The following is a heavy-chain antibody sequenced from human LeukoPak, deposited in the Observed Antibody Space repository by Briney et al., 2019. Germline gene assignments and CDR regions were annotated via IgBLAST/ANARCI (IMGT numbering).Heavy chain of an antibody. Sequence: SETLSLTCSVSGGSIFADYWSWIRQPAGKGLEWIGRIYTSGSTNYNPSPKSRVTISVDTSKNQFSLKLSSVTAADTAVYYCARGPYSYDSSGAFDIWGQGTMVTVSS. J-gene: IGHJ3*02. CDR1: GGSIFADY. CDR3: ARGPYSYDSSGAFDI. D-gene: IGHD3-22*01. CDR2: IYTSGST. V-gene: IGHV4-4*07.